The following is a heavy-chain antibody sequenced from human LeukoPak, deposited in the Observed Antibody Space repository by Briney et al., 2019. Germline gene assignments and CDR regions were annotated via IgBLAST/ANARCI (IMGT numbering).Heavy chain of an antibody. V-gene: IGHV3-30*18. CDR1: GFTFSSYG. CDR3: AKDQLAIAVAGGGVFDY. J-gene: IGHJ4*02. D-gene: IGHD6-19*01. CDR2: ISYDGSNK. Sequence: PGRSLRLSCAASGFTFSSYGMHWVRQAPGKGLEWVAVISYDGSNKYYADSVKGRFTISRDNSKNTLYLQMNSLRAKDTALYYCAKDQLAIAVAGGGVFDYWGQGTLVTVSS.